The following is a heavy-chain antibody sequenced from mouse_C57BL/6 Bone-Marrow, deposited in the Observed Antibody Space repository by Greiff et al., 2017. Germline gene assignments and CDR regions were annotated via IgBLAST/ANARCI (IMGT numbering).Heavy chain of an antibody. Sequence: VQLQQPGAELVMPGASVKLSCKASGYTFTSYWMHWVKQRPGQGLAWIGEIDPSDSYTNSNQKFKGKSTLTVDKSSSTAYMQLSSLTSEDSAVYYCARGGSMDYWGQGTSVTVSS. CDR2: IDPSDSYT. V-gene: IGHV1-69*01. CDR1: GYTFTSYW. CDR3: ARGGSMDY. J-gene: IGHJ4*01.